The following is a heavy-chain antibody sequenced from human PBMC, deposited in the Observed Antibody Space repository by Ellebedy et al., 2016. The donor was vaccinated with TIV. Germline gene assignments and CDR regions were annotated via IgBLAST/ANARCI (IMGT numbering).Heavy chain of an antibody. D-gene: IGHD1-26*01. V-gene: IGHV3-48*04. CDR3: ARDLSVGAPYPGPDY. Sequence: GESLKISCAASGFTFSSYSMNWVRQAPGKGLEWVSYISSSSSTIYYADSVKGRFTISRDNAKNSLYLQMNSLRAEDTAVYYCARDLSVGAPYPGPDYWGQGTLVTVSS. CDR1: GFTFSSYS. CDR2: ISSSSSTI. J-gene: IGHJ4*02.